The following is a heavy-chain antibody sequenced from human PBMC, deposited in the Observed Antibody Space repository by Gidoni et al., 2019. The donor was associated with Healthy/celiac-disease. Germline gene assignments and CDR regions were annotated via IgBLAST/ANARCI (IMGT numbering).Heavy chain of an antibody. D-gene: IGHD4-17*01. CDR1: GGSISSYY. V-gene: IGHV4-59*01. CDR3: AGYDYGDGNDY. J-gene: IGHJ4*02. Sequence: QVQLQESGPGLVKPSETLSLTCPVSGGSISSYYWSWIRQPPGKGLEWIGYIYYSGSTNYNPSLKSRVTISVDTSKNQFSLKLSSVTAADTAVYYCAGYDYGDGNDYWGQGTLVTVSS. CDR2: IYYSGST.